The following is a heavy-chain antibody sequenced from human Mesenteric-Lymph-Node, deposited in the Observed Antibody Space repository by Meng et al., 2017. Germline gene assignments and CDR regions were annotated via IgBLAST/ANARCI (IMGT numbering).Heavy chain of an antibody. D-gene: IGHD3-22*01. CDR1: GFTFGDYA. J-gene: IGHJ3*02. CDR3: ARGADTMIVLDAFDI. Sequence: GGSLRLSCTASGFTFGDYAMSWVRQAPGKGLEWVSSISSSSSYIYYADSVNGRFTISRDNAKNSLYLQMNSLRAEDTDVSYCARGADTMIVLDAFDIWGQGTMVTVSS. CDR2: ISSSSSYI. V-gene: IGHV3-21*01.